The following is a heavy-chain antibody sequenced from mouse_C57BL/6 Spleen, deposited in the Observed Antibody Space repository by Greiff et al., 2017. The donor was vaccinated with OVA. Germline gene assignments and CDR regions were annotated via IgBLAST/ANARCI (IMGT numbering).Heavy chain of an antibody. CDR2: ISSGSSTI. J-gene: IGHJ4*01. V-gene: IGHV5-17*01. D-gene: IGHD2-5*01. CDR1: GFTFSDYG. CDR3: ARNPDYSNYVAMDY. Sequence: DVKLVESGGGLVKPGGSLKLSCAASGFTFSDYGMHWVRQAPEKGLEWVAYISSGSSTIYYADTVKGRFTISRDNAKNTLFLQMTSLRSEDTAMYYCARNPDYSNYVAMDYWGQGTSVTVSS.